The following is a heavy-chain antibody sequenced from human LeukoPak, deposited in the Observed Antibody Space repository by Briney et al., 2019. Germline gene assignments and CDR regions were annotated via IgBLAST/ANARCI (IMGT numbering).Heavy chain of an antibody. D-gene: IGHD3-10*01. CDR3: ARDPRGTMVRGIDY. CDR2: IKSKTDGGAT. V-gene: IGHV3-15*01. Sequence: GGSLRLSCAASGFTFSNAWMSWVRQAPGKGLEWVGRIKSKTDGGATDYAAPVKGRFTISRDNAKNSLYLQMNSLRAEDTAVYYCARDPRGTMVRGIDYWGQGTLVTVSS. CDR1: GFTFSNAW. J-gene: IGHJ4*02.